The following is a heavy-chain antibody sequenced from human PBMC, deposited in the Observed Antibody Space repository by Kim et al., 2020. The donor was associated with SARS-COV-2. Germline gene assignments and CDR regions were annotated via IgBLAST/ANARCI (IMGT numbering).Heavy chain of an antibody. D-gene: IGHD3-10*01. J-gene: IGHJ6*02. CDR2: IYYSGST. CDR3: ASLVRGAPTIVYYGMDV. Sequence: SETLSLTCTVSGGSVSSGSYYWSWIRQPPGKGLEWIGYIYYSGSTNYNPSLKSRVTISVDTSKNQFSLKLSSVTAADTAVYYCASLVRGAPTIVYYGMDVWGQGTTVTVSS. V-gene: IGHV4-61*01. CDR1: GGSVSSGSYY.